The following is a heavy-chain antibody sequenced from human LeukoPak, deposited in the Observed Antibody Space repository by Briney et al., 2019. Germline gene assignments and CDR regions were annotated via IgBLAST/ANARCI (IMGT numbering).Heavy chain of an antibody. V-gene: IGHV4-59*01. J-gene: IGHJ5*02. D-gene: IGHD6-19*01. CDR2: IYYSGST. CDR3: AREAEYSSGWYP. CDR1: GGSISSYY. Sequence: PSETLSLTCTVSGGSISSYYWSWIRQPPGKRLEWIGYIYYSGSTNYNPSLKSRVTISVDTSKNQFSLKLSSVTAADTAVYYCAREAEYSSGWYPWGQGTLVTVSS.